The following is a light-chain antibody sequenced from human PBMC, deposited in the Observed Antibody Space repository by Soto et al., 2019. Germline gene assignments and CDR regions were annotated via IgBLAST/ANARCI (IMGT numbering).Light chain of an antibody. CDR3: QQADSFPLT. CDR2: GAS. CDR1: QGISSW. V-gene: IGKV1-12*01. J-gene: IGKJ4*01. Sequence: DIQMTQSPSSVSASVGDRVTITCRASQGISSWLDWYQQKPGKAPNLLIYGASSLQSGVPSRFNGSASGTDFTLTITSLQPEDFATYYCQQADSFPLTFGGGTKVDIK.